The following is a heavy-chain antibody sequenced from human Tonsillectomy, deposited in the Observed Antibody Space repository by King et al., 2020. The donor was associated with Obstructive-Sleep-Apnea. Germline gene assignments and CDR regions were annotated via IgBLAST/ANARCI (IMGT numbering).Heavy chain of an antibody. J-gene: IGHJ6*02. D-gene: IGHD5-18*01. Sequence: VQLVESGGGLVQPGRSLRLSCAASGFTFNDYAMHWVRQAPGKGLEWVSGISWNSGSIGYADSVKGRFTISRDNAKNSLYLQMNSLRVEDTALYYCAKDIIAVGYSYGLTYYGLDVWGQGTTVTVSS. V-gene: IGHV3-9*01. CDR1: GFTFNDYA. CDR2: ISWNSGSI. CDR3: AKDIIAVGYSYGLTYYGLDV.